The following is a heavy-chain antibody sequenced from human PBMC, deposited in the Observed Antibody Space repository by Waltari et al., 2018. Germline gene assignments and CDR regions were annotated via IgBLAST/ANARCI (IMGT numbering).Heavy chain of an antibody. D-gene: IGHD1-26*01. Sequence: QLQLQQSGPGLVKPSETLSLTCSVSCSSISTSSYYWGWIRQPPGKGLEWIGSIHYSGSTYYNPSLKSRVTISVDTSKNQFSLRLTSVTAADTAVYYCARHVGEATTFDYWGQGTLVTVSS. CDR1: CSSISTSSYY. V-gene: IGHV4-39*01. CDR3: ARHVGEATTFDY. J-gene: IGHJ4*02. CDR2: IHYSGST.